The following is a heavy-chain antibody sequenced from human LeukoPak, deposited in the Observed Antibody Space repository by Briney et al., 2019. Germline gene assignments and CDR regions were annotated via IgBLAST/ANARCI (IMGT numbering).Heavy chain of an antibody. D-gene: IGHD3-10*01. J-gene: IGHJ6*02. CDR3: ARTPYYGSGSYHGMDV. Sequence: PSETLSLTCTVSGGSISSYYRSWIRQPPGPGLERIGYIYYSGSTNYNPSLTSRVTISVDTSTTQFSLKLSSVTAADTAVYYCARTPYYGSGSYHGMDVWGQGTTVTVSS. CDR2: IYYSGST. V-gene: IGHV4-59*01. CDR1: GGSISSYY.